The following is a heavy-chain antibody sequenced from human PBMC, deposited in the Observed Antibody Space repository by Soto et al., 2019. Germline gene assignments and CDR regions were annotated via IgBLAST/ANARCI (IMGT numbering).Heavy chain of an antibody. CDR1: GYTFTSYG. CDR3: ARDLWGGLSLWDIVVVPAADIPAPGV. CDR2: ISAYNGNT. Sequence: ASVKVSCKASGYTFTSYGISWVRQAPGQGLEWMGWISAYNGNTNYAQKLQGRVTMTTDTSTSTAYMELRSLRSDDTAVYYCARDLWGGLSLWDIVVVPAADIPAPGVWGQGTTVTVSS. J-gene: IGHJ6*02. V-gene: IGHV1-18*01. D-gene: IGHD2-2*01.